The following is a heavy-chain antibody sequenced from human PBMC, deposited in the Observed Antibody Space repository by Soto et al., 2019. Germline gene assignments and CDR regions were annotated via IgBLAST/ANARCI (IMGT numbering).Heavy chain of an antibody. D-gene: IGHD1-1*01. Sequence: QVRLQESGPGLVRPSETLFLRCTVSGGSIGSYSWSWIRQPPGKGLEWIGHIYYSGSTNYNPSLKNRVTISVEKSKNEFSLKLSSVTAADTALYYCARSQNEMATTRTYDPWGRGALVTVSS. CDR3: ARSQNEMATTRTYDP. CDR2: IYYSGST. J-gene: IGHJ5*02. V-gene: IGHV4-59*01. CDR1: GGSIGSYS.